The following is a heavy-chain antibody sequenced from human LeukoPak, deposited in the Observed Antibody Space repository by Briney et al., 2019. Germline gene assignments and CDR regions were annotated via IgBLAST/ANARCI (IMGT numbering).Heavy chain of an antibody. D-gene: IGHD3-22*01. CDR1: GYTFTSYG. CDR2: ISAYNGNT. CDR3: ARAGDYYDSSGYGGY. Sequence: GASVKVSCKASGYTFTSYGISWVRQAPGQGLEWMGWISAYNGNTNYAQKLQGRVTITTDTSTSTAYMELRSLRSDDTAVYYCARAGDYYDSSGYGGYWGQGTLVTVSS. V-gene: IGHV1-18*01. J-gene: IGHJ4*02.